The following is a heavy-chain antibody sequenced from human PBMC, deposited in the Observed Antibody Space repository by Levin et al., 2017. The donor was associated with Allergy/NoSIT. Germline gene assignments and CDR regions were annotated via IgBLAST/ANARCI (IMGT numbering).Heavy chain of an antibody. Sequence: ASVKVSCKASGYTFTSYGISWVRQAPGQGLEWMGWISAYNGNTNYAQKLQGRVTMTTDTSTSTAYMELRSLRSDDTAVYYCARGEGAANNPNDAFDIWGQGTMVTVSS. CDR1: GYTFTSYG. D-gene: IGHD2-15*01. CDR2: ISAYNGNT. J-gene: IGHJ3*02. V-gene: IGHV1-18*01. CDR3: ARGEGAANNPNDAFDI.